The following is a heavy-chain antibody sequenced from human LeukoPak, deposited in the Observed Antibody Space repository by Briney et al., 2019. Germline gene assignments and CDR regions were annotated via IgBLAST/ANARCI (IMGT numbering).Heavy chain of an antibody. D-gene: IGHD3-10*01. CDR3: AKTAKYYYGSETYYFFEY. CDR2: IYYSGTT. CDR1: GGSISSYY. J-gene: IGHJ4*02. V-gene: IGHV4-59*01. Sequence: PSETLSLTCTVSGGSISSYYWNWIRQPPGKGLEWIGYIYYSGTTNYNPSLKSRVSMSVDTSKNQFSLKLTSVTPADTAVYYCAKTAKYYYGSETYYFFEYWGQGTLVTVSS.